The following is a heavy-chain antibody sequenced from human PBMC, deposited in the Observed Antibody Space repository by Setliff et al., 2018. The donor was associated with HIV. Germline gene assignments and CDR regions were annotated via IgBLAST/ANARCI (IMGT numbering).Heavy chain of an antibody. CDR3: ARESFWSGYSPGGFDY. Sequence: SVKVSCKASGDTFNSHAISWVRQAPGQGLEWMGGIIPIFGTPNYAQKFQGRVTITADESTSTAYMELSSLRSEDTAVYYCARESFWSGYSPGGFDYWGQGTLVTVSS. D-gene: IGHD3-3*01. CDR1: GDTFNSHA. CDR2: IIPIFGTP. J-gene: IGHJ4*02. V-gene: IGHV1-69*13.